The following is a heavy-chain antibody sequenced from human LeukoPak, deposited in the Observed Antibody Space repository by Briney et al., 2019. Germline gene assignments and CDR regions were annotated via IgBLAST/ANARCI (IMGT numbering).Heavy chain of an antibody. D-gene: IGHD3-22*01. CDR1: GFTFSNYW. V-gene: IGHV3-7*03. Sequence: GGSLRLSCAASGFTFSNYWMNWVRQAPGKGLEWVANIKQDRSEKYYVDSVKGRFTISRDNAKNSLYLQMNSLRAEDTALYYCAKAGYSYYFDYWGQGTLVTVSS. CDR3: AKAGYSYYFDY. CDR2: IKQDRSEK. J-gene: IGHJ4*02.